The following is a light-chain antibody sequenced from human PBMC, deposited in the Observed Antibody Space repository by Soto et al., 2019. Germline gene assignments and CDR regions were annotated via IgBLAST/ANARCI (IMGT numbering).Light chain of an antibody. Sequence: AVTLPASLSGSPGQSITISCTGTSSDVGAYNYLSWYQHHPGKVPKLLIYEVTNRPSGVSDRFSGSKSGNTASLTISGLQAEDEADYYCSSKKDSATTFIFGTGTKETVL. J-gene: IGLJ1*01. CDR3: SSKKDSATTFI. CDR1: SSDVGAYNY. CDR2: EVT. V-gene: IGLV2-14*01.